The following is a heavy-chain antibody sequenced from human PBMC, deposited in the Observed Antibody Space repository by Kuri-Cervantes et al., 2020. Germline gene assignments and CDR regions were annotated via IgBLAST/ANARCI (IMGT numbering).Heavy chain of an antibody. J-gene: IGHJ3*02. D-gene: IGHD4-17*01. CDR3: GKGVTTVTSVAFDI. CDR1: GFTFSDYY. CDR2: ISSSSTT. Sequence: GESLKISCAASGFTFSDYYMNWVRQAPGKGLEWVSSISSSSTTYYADSVKGRFTISRDNSKNTLYLQMNSLRAEDMAVYYCGKGVTTVTSVAFDIWGQGTMVTVSS. V-gene: IGHV3-69-1*01.